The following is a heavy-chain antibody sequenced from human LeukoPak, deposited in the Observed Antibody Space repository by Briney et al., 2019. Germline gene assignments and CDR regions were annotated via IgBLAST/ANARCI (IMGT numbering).Heavy chain of an antibody. CDR2: ITPIFGTA. CDR3: ARASSDDTAMATPFAY. V-gene: IGHV1-69*01. Sequence: SVKVSCKASGGTFSNYAINWVRQAPGQGLEWMGGITPIFGTANYLQKFQGRVTITADESTRIAYMELSRLRSEDTAIYYCARASSDDTAMATPFAYWGQGTLVTVSS. J-gene: IGHJ4*02. CDR1: GGTFSNYA. D-gene: IGHD5-18*01.